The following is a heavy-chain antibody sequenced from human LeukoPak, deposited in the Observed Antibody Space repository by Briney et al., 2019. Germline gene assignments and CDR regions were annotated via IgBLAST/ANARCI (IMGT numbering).Heavy chain of an antibody. CDR3: ATSIVVAKGFLFVY. D-gene: IGHD3-22*01. CDR1: GYTLTELS. Sequence: ASVKVSCKVSGYTLTELSMHWVRQAPGKGLEWMGGFDPEDGETIYAQKFQGRVTMTEDTSTDTAYMELSSLRSEDTAVYYCATSIVVAKGFLFVYWGQGTLVTVSS. CDR2: FDPEDGET. V-gene: IGHV1-24*01. J-gene: IGHJ4*02.